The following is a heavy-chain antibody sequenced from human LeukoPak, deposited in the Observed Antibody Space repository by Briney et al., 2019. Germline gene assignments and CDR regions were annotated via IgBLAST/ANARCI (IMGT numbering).Heavy chain of an antibody. J-gene: IGHJ4*02. D-gene: IGHD2-8*02. Sequence: RAGGSLRLSCAASGFTFSSYAMSWVRQAPGKGLEWVSAISGSGGSTYYADSVKGRFTISRDNSKNTLYLQMNSLRPEDTAVYYCAGAGGVYYFEYWGQGTQVTVSS. CDR2: ISGSGGST. CDR1: GFTFSSYA. V-gene: IGHV3-23*01. CDR3: AGAGGVYYFEY.